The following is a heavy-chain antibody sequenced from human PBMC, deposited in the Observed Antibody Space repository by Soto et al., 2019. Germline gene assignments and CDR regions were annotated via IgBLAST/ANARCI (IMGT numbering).Heavy chain of an antibody. D-gene: IGHD3-22*01. Sequence: GESLKISCAASGFTFSSYAMSWVRQAPGKGLEWVSAISGSGGSTYYADSVKGRFTISRDNSKNTLYLQMNSLRAEDTAVYYCAKRGVGLLLTYYFDYWGQGTLVTVSS. CDR1: GFTFSSYA. CDR2: ISGSGGST. J-gene: IGHJ4*02. CDR3: AKRGVGLLLTYYFDY. V-gene: IGHV3-23*01.